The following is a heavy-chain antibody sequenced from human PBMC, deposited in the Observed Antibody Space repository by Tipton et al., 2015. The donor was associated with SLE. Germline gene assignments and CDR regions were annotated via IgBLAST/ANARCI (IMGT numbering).Heavy chain of an antibody. D-gene: IGHD1-26*01. Sequence: SLRLSCAAPGFTFSSYWMHWVRQAPGKGLVWVSRINSDWSSTSYADSVKGRFTISRDNAKNTLYLQMNSLRAEDTAVYYCARDLSGSRGALFGYWGQGTLVTVSS. J-gene: IGHJ4*02. CDR2: INSDWSST. CDR3: ARDLSGSRGALFGY. V-gene: IGHV3-74*01. CDR1: GFTFSSYW.